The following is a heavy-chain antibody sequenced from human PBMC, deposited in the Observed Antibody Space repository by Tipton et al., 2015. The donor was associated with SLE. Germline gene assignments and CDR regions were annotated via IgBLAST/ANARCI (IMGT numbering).Heavy chain of an antibody. CDR1: GGSFSGYY. J-gene: IGHJ4*02. CDR3: ARGGASSRYFDY. V-gene: IGHV4-34*01. CDR2: INHSGST. Sequence: TLSLTCAVYGGSFSGYYWSWVRQSPGQGLEWIGEINHSGSTKYNPSLKSRVTISIDTFKNQFSLRLSSVTAADTAVYYCARGGASSRYFDYWGQGTLVTVSS.